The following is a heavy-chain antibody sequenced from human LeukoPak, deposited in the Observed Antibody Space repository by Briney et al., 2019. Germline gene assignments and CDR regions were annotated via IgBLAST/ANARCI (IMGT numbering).Heavy chain of an antibody. Sequence: GGSLRLSCAASGFTLSSYWMSWVRQAPGKGLEWVANIKQDGNEKSYVDSVKGRFTISRDNAKNSLSLQMNSLRAEDTAVYYCARAAGYGDYRCFDYWGQGTLVTVSS. CDR1: GFTLSSYW. CDR3: ARAAGYGDYRCFDY. CDR2: IKQDGNEK. D-gene: IGHD4-17*01. V-gene: IGHV3-7*02. J-gene: IGHJ4*02.